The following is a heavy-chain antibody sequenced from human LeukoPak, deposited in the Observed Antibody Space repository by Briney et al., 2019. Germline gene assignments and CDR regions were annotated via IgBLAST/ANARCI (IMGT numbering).Heavy chain of an antibody. CDR1: GYTFTGYY. J-gene: IGHJ4*02. Sequence: ASVKVSCKASGYTFTGYYMLWVRQAPGQGLEWMGWINPNSGGTNYAQKFQGRVTMTRDTSISTAYMELSRLRSDDTAVYYCARDYGVSSSPPFDYWGQGTLVTVSS. D-gene: IGHD6-13*01. CDR2: INPNSGGT. CDR3: ARDYGVSSSPPFDY. V-gene: IGHV1-2*02.